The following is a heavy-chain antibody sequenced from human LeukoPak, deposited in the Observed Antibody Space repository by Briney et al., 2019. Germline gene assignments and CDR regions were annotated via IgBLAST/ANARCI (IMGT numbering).Heavy chain of an antibody. CDR1: GFTFSSRA. CDR3: ASLEGRVGSPYDMDV. D-gene: IGHD1-26*01. Sequence: GGSLRLSCAGSGFTFSSRAMTWVRQAPGKGLKWVSAISGSGGNTYYADSVKGRFTISRDNSKNTLYLQMNSLRADDTAVYYRASLEGRVGSPYDMDVWGQGTTVTVSS. CDR2: ISGSGGNT. J-gene: IGHJ6*02. V-gene: IGHV3-23*01.